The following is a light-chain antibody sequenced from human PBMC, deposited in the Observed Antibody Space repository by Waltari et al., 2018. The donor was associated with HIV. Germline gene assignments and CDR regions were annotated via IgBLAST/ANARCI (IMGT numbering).Light chain of an antibody. CDR1: SSDVGGYNS. Sequence: QSALTQPPSASGSPGQSVAISCTGTSSDVGGYNSVSWYQQHPGKAPKLMIYEVTKRPSGVPDRFSGSKSGNTASLTVSGLQAEDEADDYCSSYAGSNNVLFGGGTKLTVL. V-gene: IGLV2-8*01. CDR3: SSYAGSNNVL. J-gene: IGLJ2*01. CDR2: EVT.